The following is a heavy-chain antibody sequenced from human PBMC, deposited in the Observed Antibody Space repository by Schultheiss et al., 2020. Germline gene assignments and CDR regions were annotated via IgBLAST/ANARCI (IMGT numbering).Heavy chain of an antibody. V-gene: IGHV1-18*04. D-gene: IGHD4-17*01. CDR1: GYTFTVNY. Sequence: ASVKVSCKASGYTFTVNYIHWMRQAPGQGLEWMGWISAYNGNTNYAQKLQGRVTMTTDTSTSTAYMELRSLRSDDTAVYYCARHYGDYVYFDFWGQGTLVTVSS. CDR3: ARHYGDYVYFDF. CDR2: ISAYNGNT. J-gene: IGHJ4*02.